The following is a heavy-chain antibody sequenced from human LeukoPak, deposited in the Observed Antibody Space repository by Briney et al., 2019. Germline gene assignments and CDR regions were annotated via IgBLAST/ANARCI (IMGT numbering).Heavy chain of an antibody. D-gene: IGHD2-21*02. Sequence: AGGSLRLSCAASGFTFSSYAMSWVRQAPGKGLEWVSSISSSSSYTYYADSVKGRFTISRDNAKNSLYLQMNSLRAEDTAVYYCARDASDSPFDYWGQGTLVTVSS. V-gene: IGHV3-21*04. CDR1: GFTFSSYA. CDR3: ARDASDSPFDY. J-gene: IGHJ4*02. CDR2: ISSSSSYT.